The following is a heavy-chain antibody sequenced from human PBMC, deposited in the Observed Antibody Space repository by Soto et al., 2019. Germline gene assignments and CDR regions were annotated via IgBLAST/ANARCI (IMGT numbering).Heavy chain of an antibody. CDR3: AREYSYGPYCYGMDV. CDR1: GFTFSSYA. CDR2: ISGSGGST. V-gene: IGHV3-23*01. J-gene: IGHJ6*02. D-gene: IGHD5-18*01. Sequence: GGSVTLSCAASGFTFSSYAMSWVRQAPGKGLEWVSAISGSGGSTYYADSVKGRFTISRDNSKNTLYLQMNSLRAEDTAVYYCAREYSYGPYCYGMDVWGQGTTVNVSS.